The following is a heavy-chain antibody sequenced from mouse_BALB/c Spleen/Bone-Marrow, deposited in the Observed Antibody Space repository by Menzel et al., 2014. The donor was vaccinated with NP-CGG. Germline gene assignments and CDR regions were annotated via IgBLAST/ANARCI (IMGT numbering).Heavy chain of an antibody. CDR3: ATDSSGYLDY. V-gene: IGHV14-3*02. CDR2: IDPAYGNT. Sequence: EVQLVESGAELVKPGASVKLSCTASGFNIKDTYMHWVKQRPEQGLEWIGRIDPAYGNTKYDPKFQGKATITADTSSNTAYLQLSSLTAEDTAVYYCATDSSGYLDYWGQGTTLTVSS. D-gene: IGHD3-2*01. J-gene: IGHJ2*01. CDR1: GFNIKDTY.